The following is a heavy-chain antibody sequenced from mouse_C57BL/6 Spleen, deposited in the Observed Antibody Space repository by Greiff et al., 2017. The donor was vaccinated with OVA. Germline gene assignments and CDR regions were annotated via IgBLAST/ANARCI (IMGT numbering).Heavy chain of an antibody. CDR2: ISSGSSTI. J-gene: IGHJ2*01. Sequence: EVQLVESGGGLVKPGGSLKLSCAASGFTFSDYGMHWVRQAPEKGLEWVAYISSGSSTIYYADTVKGRFTISRDNAKNTLFLQMTSLRSEDTAMYYGARPAQATPYYFDYWGKGTTLTVSS. D-gene: IGHD3-2*02. V-gene: IGHV5-17*01. CDR1: GFTFSDYG. CDR3: ARPAQATPYYFDY.